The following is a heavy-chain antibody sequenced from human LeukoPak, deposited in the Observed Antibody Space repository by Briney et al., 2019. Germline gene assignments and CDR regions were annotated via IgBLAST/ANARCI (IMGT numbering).Heavy chain of an antibody. D-gene: IGHD5-24*01. CDR2: ISGSGGST. CDR3: AKGPRGWLQSQVDY. J-gene: IGHJ4*02. V-gene: IGHV3-23*01. Sequence: GGSLRLSCAASGFTFSTYAMNWVRQAPGEGLKWVSAISGSGGSTYYADSVKGRFTISRDNSKNTLYLQMNSLRAEDTAVYYCAKGPRGWLQSQVDYWGQGTLVTVSS. CDR1: GFTFSTYA.